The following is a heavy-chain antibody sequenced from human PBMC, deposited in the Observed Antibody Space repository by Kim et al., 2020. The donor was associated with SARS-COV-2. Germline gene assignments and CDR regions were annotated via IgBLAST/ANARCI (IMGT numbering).Heavy chain of an antibody. CDR3: AKELRVGESLRYWGADPNYCGMDA. Sequence: GGSLRLSCEASGFTFRSYAMSWVRQAPGKGLEWVSGISGSGSGTYYADSVKGRFFISRDNSKNTVSLQINSLRAEDTAVYYCAKELRVGESLRYWGADPNYCGMDAWDQGTTVTVSS. CDR2: ISGSGSGT. J-gene: IGHJ6*02. CDR1: GFTFRSYA. D-gene: IGHD3-10*01. V-gene: IGHV3-23*01.